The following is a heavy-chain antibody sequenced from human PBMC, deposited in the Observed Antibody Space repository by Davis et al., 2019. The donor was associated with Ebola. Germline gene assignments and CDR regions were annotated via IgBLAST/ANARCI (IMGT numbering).Heavy chain of an antibody. CDR1: GYTFTSYG. D-gene: IGHD5-18*01. CDR2: ISGYNGNT. J-gene: IGHJ4*02. CDR3: ARGPEIQLWLNFDY. Sequence: AASVNVSCKASGYTFTSYGISWVRQAPGQGLEWMGWISGYNGNTNYAQKVQGRVTMTRDTSTSTAYMELRSLRSDDTAVYYCARGPEIQLWLNFDYWGQGTLVTVSS. V-gene: IGHV1-18*01.